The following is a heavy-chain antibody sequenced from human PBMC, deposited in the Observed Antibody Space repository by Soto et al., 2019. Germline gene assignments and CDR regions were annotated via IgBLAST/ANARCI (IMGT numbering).Heavy chain of an antibody. CDR2: ISSSSSYI. J-gene: IGHJ4*02. CDR3: ARAGPARKGSCDY. V-gene: IGHV3-21*01. Sequence: GGSLRLSCAASGFTFSSYSMNWVRQAPGKGLEWVSSISSSSSYIYYADSVKGRFTISRDNAKNSLYLQMNSLGAEDTAVYYCARAGPARKGSCDYWGQGTLVTVSS. D-gene: IGHD3-10*01. CDR1: GFTFSSYS.